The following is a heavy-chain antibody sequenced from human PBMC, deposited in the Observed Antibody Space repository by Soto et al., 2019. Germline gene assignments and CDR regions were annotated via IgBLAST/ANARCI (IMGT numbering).Heavy chain of an antibody. D-gene: IGHD2-15*01. J-gene: IGHJ4*02. CDR2: IYPGDSDT. V-gene: IGHV5-51*01. CDR1: GYTFANYW. Sequence: PGESLKISCKGSGYTFANYWIGWVRQMPGKGLEWMGIIYPGDSDTRYSPSFEGQVTISVDKSISTSFLQWRSLKASDTAMYYCARRLADCSSGTCYSYFFDYWGQGTLVTVSS. CDR3: ARRLADCSSGTCYSYFFDY.